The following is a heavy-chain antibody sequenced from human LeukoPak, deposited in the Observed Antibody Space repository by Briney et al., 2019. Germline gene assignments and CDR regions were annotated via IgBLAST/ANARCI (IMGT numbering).Heavy chain of an antibody. Sequence: GSLRLSCAASGFTFSNAWMSWVRQAPGKGLEWVGRIKSKTDGGTTDYAAPVKGRFTISRDDSKNTLYLQMNSLKTEDTAVYYCTTFSGSYGLYYFDYWGQGTLVTVSS. CDR1: GFTFSNAW. D-gene: IGHD1-26*01. CDR2: IKSKTDGGTT. V-gene: IGHV3-15*01. CDR3: TTFSGSYGLYYFDY. J-gene: IGHJ4*02.